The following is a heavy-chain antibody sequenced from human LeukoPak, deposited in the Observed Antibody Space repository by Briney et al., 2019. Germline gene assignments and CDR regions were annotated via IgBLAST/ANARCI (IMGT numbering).Heavy chain of an antibody. CDR2: IKQDGSEK. Sequence: PGGSLRLSCAASGFTFSSYWMSWVRQAPGKGLEWVANIKQDGSEKYYVDSVKGRFTISRDNAKNSLYLQMNSLRAEDTAVYYCAKASHVLRYFDPVYYWGRGTLVTVSS. CDR1: GFTFSSYW. D-gene: IGHD3-9*01. CDR3: AKASHVLRYFDPVYY. V-gene: IGHV3-7*03. J-gene: IGHJ4*02.